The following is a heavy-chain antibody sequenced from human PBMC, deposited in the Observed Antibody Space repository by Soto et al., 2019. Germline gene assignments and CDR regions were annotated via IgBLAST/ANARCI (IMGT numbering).Heavy chain of an antibody. CDR1: GFSFSTFT. Sequence: EVQLVESGGGLVKPGGSLRLSCAASGFSFSTFTMNWVRQAPGQGLEWVSSVSSTGTYIFYSESLKGRFTISRDNAKNSLYLQMNSLRDEDTAMYYCARGSSAWEAFDVWGQGTMVTVSS. D-gene: IGHD1-26*01. J-gene: IGHJ3*01. CDR3: ARGSSAWEAFDV. CDR2: VSSTGTYI. V-gene: IGHV3-21*01.